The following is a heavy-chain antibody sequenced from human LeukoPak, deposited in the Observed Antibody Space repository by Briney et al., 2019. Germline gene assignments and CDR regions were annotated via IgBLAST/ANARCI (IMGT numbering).Heavy chain of an antibody. V-gene: IGHV3-23*01. D-gene: IGHD6-19*01. Sequence: QTGGSLRLSCAASGFTFSSYAMSWVRQAPGRGLEWVSVITGSGGTTYYADSVKGRFSISRDNSKNTLYLQMNSLRVEDTAIYYCVNDPIGRSSDWYDAYWGQGTLVTVSS. J-gene: IGHJ4*02. CDR2: ITGSGGTT. CDR1: GFTFSSYA. CDR3: VNDPIGRSSDWYDAY.